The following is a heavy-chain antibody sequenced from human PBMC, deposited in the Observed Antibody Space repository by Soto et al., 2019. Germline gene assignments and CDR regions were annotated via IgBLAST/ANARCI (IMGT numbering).Heavy chain of an antibody. CDR1: GVTVSVST. Sequence: EVQLVESGGGLVQPGGSLTLSCAASGVTVSVSTMHWVRRASGKGLEWVGRIRTKIDNYATSYAASVRGRFTISRDDSKNTAYLQMNSMRAADTAVYFCTRRVLGAPGLTWFDPWGQGTLVTVSS. CDR3: TRRVLGAPGLTWFDP. D-gene: IGHD1-26*01. V-gene: IGHV3-73*02. J-gene: IGHJ5*02. CDR2: IRTKIDNYAT.